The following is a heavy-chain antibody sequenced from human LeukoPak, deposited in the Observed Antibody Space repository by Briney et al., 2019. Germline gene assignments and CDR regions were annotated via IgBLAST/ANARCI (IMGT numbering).Heavy chain of an antibody. D-gene: IGHD3-10*01. CDR2: IIPIFGTA. CDR3: ARGNKEHMVRAEDAFDI. J-gene: IGHJ3*02. V-gene: IGHV1-69*13. Sequence: ASVKVSCKASGGTFSSYAISWVRQAPGQGLEWMGGIIPIFGTANYAQKFQGRVTITADESTSTAYMELSSLRSEDTAVYYCARGNKEHMVRAEDAFDIWGQGTMVTVSS. CDR1: GGTFSSYA.